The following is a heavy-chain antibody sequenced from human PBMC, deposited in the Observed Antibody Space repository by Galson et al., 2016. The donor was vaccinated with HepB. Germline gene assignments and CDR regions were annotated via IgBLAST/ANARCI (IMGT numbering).Heavy chain of an antibody. Sequence: SLRLSCAASGFTFSSYGFHWVRQAPDKGLEWVAVIWHDGSKKYYADSVKCRFTFSRDNAKNTLYLQMNSLRAEDTAVYYCARDPSYYSGMDVWGQGTTVTVAS. CDR2: IWHDGSKK. J-gene: IGHJ6*02. V-gene: IGHV3-33*01. CDR3: ARDPSYYSGMDV. CDR1: GFTFSSYG.